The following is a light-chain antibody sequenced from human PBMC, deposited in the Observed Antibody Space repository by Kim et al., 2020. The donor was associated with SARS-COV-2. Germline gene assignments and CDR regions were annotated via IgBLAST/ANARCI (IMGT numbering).Light chain of an antibody. CDR3: QQYGSPIT. V-gene: IGKV3-20*01. CDR1: QSVSSSY. CDR2: GAS. J-gene: IGKJ5*01. Sequence: SPGERATLSCRASQSVSSSYLAWYQQKPGQAPRLLIYGASSRATGITDRFSGSGSGTDFTLTISRLEPEDFAVYYCQQYGSPITFGQGTRLEIK.